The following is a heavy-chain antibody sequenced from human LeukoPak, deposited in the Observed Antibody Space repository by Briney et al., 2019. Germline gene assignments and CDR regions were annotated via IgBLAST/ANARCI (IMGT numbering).Heavy chain of an antibody. D-gene: IGHD6-13*01. J-gene: IGHJ4*02. V-gene: IGHV1-69*06. CDR1: GYTFTGYY. Sequence: SVKVSCKASGYTFTGYYMHWVRQAPGQGLEWMGGIIPIFGTANYAQKFQGRVTITADKSTSTAYMELSSLRSEDTAVYYCAREAGTSLYYFDYWGQGTLVTVSS. CDR2: IIPIFGTA. CDR3: AREAGTSLYYFDY.